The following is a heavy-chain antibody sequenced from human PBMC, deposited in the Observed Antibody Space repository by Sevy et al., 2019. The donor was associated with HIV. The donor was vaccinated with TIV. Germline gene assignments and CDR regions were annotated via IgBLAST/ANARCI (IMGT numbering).Heavy chain of an antibody. CDR2: ISTYNDNK. J-gene: IGHJ6*02. CDR3: ARGPEAWSGHYHLYPGMDV. CDR1: GYTFSTYG. D-gene: IGHD3-3*01. Sequence: ASVKVSCKASGYTFSTYGLTWVRQAPGQGLEWMGWISTYNDNKNYAEKVQGRLTLTIDTSTNTAYMEMRSLRSDDTAVYYCARGPEAWSGHYHLYPGMDVWGQGTTVTVS. V-gene: IGHV1-18*01.